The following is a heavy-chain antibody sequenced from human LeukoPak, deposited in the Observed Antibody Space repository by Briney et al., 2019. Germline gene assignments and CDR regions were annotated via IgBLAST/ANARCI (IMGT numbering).Heavy chain of an antibody. V-gene: IGHV3-7*01. CDR3: AGVSGYYDILTGFDY. CDR1: GFTFSSYW. Sequence: GGSLRLSCAASGFTFSSYWMSWVRQAPGKGLEWVANIKQDGSEKYYVDSVKGRFTISRDNAKNSLYLQMNSLRAEDTAVYYCAGVSGYYDILTGFDYWGQGTLVTVSS. J-gene: IGHJ4*02. D-gene: IGHD3-9*01. CDR2: IKQDGSEK.